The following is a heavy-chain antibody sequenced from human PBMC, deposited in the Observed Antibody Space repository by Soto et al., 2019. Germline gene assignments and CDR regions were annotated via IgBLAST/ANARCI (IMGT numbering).Heavy chain of an antibody. J-gene: IGHJ6*01. CDR1: GFTFSNYG. D-gene: IGHD7-27*01. CDR2: IGAAIVT. V-gene: IGHV3-13*01. CDR3: ARGVLGPGDYYY. Sequence: EVQLVESGGGLVQPGGSLRLSCAASGFTFSNYGMHWVRQAPGEGLEWVSGIGAAIVTYYPVSVQGRFTVSRDNAKKSSYLQMNSLVAGDTAVYYCARGVLGPGDYYY.